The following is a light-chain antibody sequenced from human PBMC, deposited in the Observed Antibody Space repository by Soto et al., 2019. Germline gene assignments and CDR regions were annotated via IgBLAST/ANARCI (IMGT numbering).Light chain of an antibody. CDR3: SSYRKSNTLV. CDR2: EVT. CDR1: SSDVGTYHY. V-gene: IGLV2-14*01. J-gene: IGLJ1*01. Sequence: QSALTQPASVSASPGQSITISCTGASSDVGTYHYVSWYQHHPGKPPKLLIHEVTHRPPGVAARFSASKSGNTASLTISGLQAEEEAVYYCSSYRKSNTLVFGTGTKVTVL.